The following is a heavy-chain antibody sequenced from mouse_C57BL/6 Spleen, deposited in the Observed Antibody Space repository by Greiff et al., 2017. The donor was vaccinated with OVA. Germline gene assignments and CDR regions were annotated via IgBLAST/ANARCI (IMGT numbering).Heavy chain of an antibody. CDR1: GYTFTDYE. D-gene: IGHD1-1*01. CDR2: IDPETGGT. CDR3: TYYYGSSYFYFDV. Sequence: VKLMESGAELVRPGASVTLSCKASGYTFTDYEMHWVKQTPVHGLEWIGAIDPETGGTAYNQKFKGKAILTADKSSSTAYMELRSLTSEDSAVYYCTYYYGSSYFYFDVWGTGTTVTVSS. V-gene: IGHV1-15*01. J-gene: IGHJ1*03.